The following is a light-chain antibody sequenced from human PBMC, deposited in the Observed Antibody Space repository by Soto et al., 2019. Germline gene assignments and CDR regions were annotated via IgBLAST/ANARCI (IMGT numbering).Light chain of an antibody. CDR1: QSINSKS. CDR2: NTS. V-gene: IGKV3-20*01. CDR3: QLYGGSFI. Sequence: EIVLTQSPGTLSLSPGEGATVSCRVSQSINSKSLVWYQRKFGQAPRLLIYNTSSRATGIPDRFSGSWSGTDFTLSISRLEPEDVAVYYCQLYGGSFIFGPGTKVDFK. J-gene: IGKJ3*01.